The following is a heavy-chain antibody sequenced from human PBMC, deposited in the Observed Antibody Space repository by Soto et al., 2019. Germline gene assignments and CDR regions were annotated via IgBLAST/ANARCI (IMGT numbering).Heavy chain of an antibody. CDR2: INAGNGNT. Sequence: GASVKVSCKASGYTFTSYAMHWVRQAPGQRLEWMGWINAGNGNTKYSQKFQGRVTITRDTSASTAYMELSSLRSEDTAVYYCARVRDILTGYTPPPYYFDYWGQGTLVTVSS. CDR3: ARVRDILTGYTPPPYYFDY. V-gene: IGHV1-3*01. CDR1: GYTFTSYA. J-gene: IGHJ4*02. D-gene: IGHD3-9*01.